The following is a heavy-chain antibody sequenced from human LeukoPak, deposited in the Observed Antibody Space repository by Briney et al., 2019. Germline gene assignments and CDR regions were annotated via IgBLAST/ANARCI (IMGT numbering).Heavy chain of an antibody. CDR2: ISDHGKSR. CDR1: GFTFSNYE. Sequence: PGESLRLSCAASGFTFSNYEMNWVRQTPGKGLEWVSYISDHGKSRNYVDSVKGRFTISRDNAKNSLYLQMNSLRAEDTAVYYCARGEYYDFWSGYPFDYWGQGTLVTVSS. V-gene: IGHV3-48*03. CDR3: ARGEYYDFWSGYPFDY. D-gene: IGHD3-3*01. J-gene: IGHJ4*02.